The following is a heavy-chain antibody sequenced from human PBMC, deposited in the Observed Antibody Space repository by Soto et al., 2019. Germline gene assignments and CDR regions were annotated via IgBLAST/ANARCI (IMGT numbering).Heavy chain of an antibody. CDR3: ARARTRNWFDP. J-gene: IGHJ5*02. D-gene: IGHD1-1*01. CDR2: INDGNGNT. Sequence: QVQLVQSGAEVKKPGASVKVSCKASGYTFTSYAMHWVRQAPGQRLEWMGWINDGNGNTKYSQKFQGRVTITRDTPASTAYMELSSLRYEDTAVYYCARARTRNWFDPWGQGTLVTVSS. CDR1: GYTFTSYA. V-gene: IGHV1-3*01.